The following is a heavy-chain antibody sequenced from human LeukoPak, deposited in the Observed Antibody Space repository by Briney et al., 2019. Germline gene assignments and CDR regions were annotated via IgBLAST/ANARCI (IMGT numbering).Heavy chain of an antibody. CDR1: GGSISSYY. CDR3: ARDDYYYDSSGYLA. CDR2: IYYSGST. V-gene: IGHV4-59*01. Sequence: SETLSLTCTVSGGSISSYYWSWIQQPPGKGLEWIGYIYYSGSTNYNPSLKSRVTISVDTSKNQFSLKLSSVTAADTAVYYCARDDYYYDSSGYLAWGQGTLVTVSS. J-gene: IGHJ5*02. D-gene: IGHD3-22*01.